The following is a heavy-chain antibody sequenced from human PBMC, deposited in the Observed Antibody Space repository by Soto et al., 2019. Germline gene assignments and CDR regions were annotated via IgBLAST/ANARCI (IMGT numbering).Heavy chain of an antibody. Sequence: GGSLRLSCAASGFTFSSYAMSWVRQAPGKGLEWVSAISGSGGSTYYENSVKDRFTISRDNSKNTRYLQMNSLLAEDTAVDYCAKEGNYDFWSGYFRDYYYMDVWGKGTTVTVSS. J-gene: IGHJ6*03. V-gene: IGHV3-23*01. CDR1: GFTFSSYA. CDR2: ISGSGGST. D-gene: IGHD3-3*01. CDR3: AKEGNYDFWSGYFRDYYYMDV.